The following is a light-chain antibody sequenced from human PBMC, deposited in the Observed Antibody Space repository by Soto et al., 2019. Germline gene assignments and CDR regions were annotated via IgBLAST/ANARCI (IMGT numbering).Light chain of an antibody. J-gene: IGKJ1*01. CDR1: QNINSW. V-gene: IGKV1-5*01. CDR2: DAS. Sequence: DIQMTQSPSTLYASVGDRVTITCRASQNINSWLDWYQQKPGKAPKLLIYDASTLQSGVPSRFSSRGSGTDFTLTISSLQSDDFATYYCQQHDRSSPKTFGQVTKVELK. CDR3: QQHDRSSPKT.